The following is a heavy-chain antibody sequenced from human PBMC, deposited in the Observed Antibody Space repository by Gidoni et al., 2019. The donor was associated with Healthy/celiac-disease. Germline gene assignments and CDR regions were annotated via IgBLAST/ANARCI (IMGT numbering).Heavy chain of an antibody. Sequence: QVQLVESGGGVVQPGRSLRLSCAASGFTFSSYGMHWVRQAPGKGLEWVAVISYDGSNKYYADSVKGRFTISRDNSKNTLYLQMNSLRAEDTAVYYCAKMRGSWDYWGQGTLVTVSS. CDR3: AKMRGSWDY. CDR1: GFTFSSYG. D-gene: IGHD6-13*01. J-gene: IGHJ4*02. V-gene: IGHV3-30*18. CDR2: ISYDGSNK.